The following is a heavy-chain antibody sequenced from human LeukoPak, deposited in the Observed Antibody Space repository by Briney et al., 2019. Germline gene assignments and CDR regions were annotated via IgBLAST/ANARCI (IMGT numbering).Heavy chain of an antibody. CDR3: AREDPQTRVPEGLDV. CDR2: IYFTGTT. Sequence: SETLSLTCAVSGGSIGSYYWSWLRQPPGGALEWLGYIYFTGTTIYKPSLKSRVTISVDKSRNQFYLSPTSVTDADTAVYYCAREDPQTRVPEGLDVWGQGTTVTVSS. D-gene: IGHD4/OR15-4a*01. CDR1: GGSIGSYY. V-gene: IGHV4-59*01. J-gene: IGHJ6*02.